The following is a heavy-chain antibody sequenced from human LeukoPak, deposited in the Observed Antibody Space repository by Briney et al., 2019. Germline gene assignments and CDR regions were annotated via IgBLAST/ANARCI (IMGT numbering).Heavy chain of an antibody. V-gene: IGHV4-61*08. J-gene: IGHJ4*02. CDR2: VSYSGRT. D-gene: IGHD1-1*01. Sequence: PSEALSLTCTVSGGSIMVAAYSWSWIRQPPGKGLECIVYVSYSGRTNHNPSLKSRVTISADTSKNQFSLKLTSVTAADTAVYYCARHERGAENLDYWGQGTLVTVSS. CDR3: ARHERGAENLDY. CDR1: GGSIMVAAYS.